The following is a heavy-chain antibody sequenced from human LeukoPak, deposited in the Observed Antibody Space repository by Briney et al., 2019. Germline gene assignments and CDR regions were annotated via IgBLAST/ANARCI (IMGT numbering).Heavy chain of an antibody. Sequence: ASVKVSCKASGYTFTSYYMHWVREAPGQGLEWMGIINPSGGSASYAQKFQGRVTMTRDTSTSTVYMELGSLRSEDTAVYYCAGDGEDRTYYDFWSGYPKYNWFDPWGQGTLVTVSS. D-gene: IGHD3-3*01. J-gene: IGHJ5*02. CDR3: AGDGEDRTYYDFWSGYPKYNWFDP. CDR2: INPSGGSA. V-gene: IGHV1-46*01. CDR1: GYTFTSYY.